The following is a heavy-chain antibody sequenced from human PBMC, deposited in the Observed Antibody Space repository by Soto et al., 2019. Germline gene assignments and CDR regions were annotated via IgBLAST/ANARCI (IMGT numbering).Heavy chain of an antibody. D-gene: IGHD3-10*01. CDR3: AGEGVRTGGLWFGELRY. Sequence: QVQLVQSGAEVKKPGASVKVSCKASGYTFTSYYMHWVRQAPGQGLEWMGIINPSGGSTSYAQKFQGRVTMTRDTSTSTVYMELSSLRSEDTAVYYCAGEGVRTGGLWFGELRYWGQGTLVTVSS. CDR2: INPSGGST. V-gene: IGHV1-46*01. CDR1: GYTFTSYY. J-gene: IGHJ4*02.